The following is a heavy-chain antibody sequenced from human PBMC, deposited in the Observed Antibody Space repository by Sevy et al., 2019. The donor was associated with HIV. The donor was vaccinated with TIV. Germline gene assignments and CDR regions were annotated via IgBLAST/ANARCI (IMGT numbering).Heavy chain of an antibody. D-gene: IGHD1-26*01. CDR1: GFPFSYYG. V-gene: IGHV3-30*18. Sequence: GGSLRLSCIGSGFPFSYYGIHWVRQSPGKGLDWVALISHDGINEYYADSVKGRFTISRDNSKNTVYLEINSLRNEDTAIYFCANAYSGSYSHSYLYALDVWGQGTTVTVSS. CDR2: ISHDGINE. J-gene: IGHJ6*02. CDR3: ANAYSGSYSHSYLYALDV.